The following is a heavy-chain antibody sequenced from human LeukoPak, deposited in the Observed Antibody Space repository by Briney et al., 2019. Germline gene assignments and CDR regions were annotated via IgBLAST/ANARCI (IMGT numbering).Heavy chain of an antibody. CDR3: AKVILLWFSGMDY. CDR2: ISGSGGST. J-gene: IGHJ6*02. CDR1: GFTFSSYA. V-gene: IGHV3-23*01. Sequence: QSGGSLRLSCAASGFTFSSYAMSWVRQAPGKGLEWVSAISGSGGSTYYADSVKGRFTISRDNSKNTLYLQMNSLIAEDTAVYYCAKVILLWFSGMDYWGQGTTVTVSS. D-gene: IGHD3-10*01.